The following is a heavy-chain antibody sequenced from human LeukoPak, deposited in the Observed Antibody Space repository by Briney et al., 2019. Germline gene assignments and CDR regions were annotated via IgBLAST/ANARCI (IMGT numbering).Heavy chain of an antibody. CDR3: ARDRGNSAYGAWFDS. CDR2: ISSGSTTM. D-gene: IGHD5-12*01. CDR1: GFTFSSHD. V-gene: IGHV3-48*03. J-gene: IGHJ5*01. Sequence: PVGSLILSCAASGFTFSSHDMNWVRQGPGKGLEWLSYISSGSTTMDYADSVKGRFTISRDNAKNSLFLQMNSLRAEDTGIYYCARDRGNSAYGAWFDSWGQGTLVTVSS.